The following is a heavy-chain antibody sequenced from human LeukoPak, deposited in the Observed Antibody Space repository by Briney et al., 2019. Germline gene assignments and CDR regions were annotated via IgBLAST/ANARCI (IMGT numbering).Heavy chain of an antibody. Sequence: SVKVSCKASGGTFSSYAISWVRQAPGQGLEWMGGIIPIFGTANYAQKFQGRVTITADESTSTAYMELSSLRSEDTAVYYCARDLPLYPVGDNWFDPWGQGTLVTVSS. V-gene: IGHV1-69*13. J-gene: IGHJ5*02. D-gene: IGHD3-16*01. CDR3: ARDLPLYPVGDNWFDP. CDR1: GGTFSSYA. CDR2: IIPIFGTA.